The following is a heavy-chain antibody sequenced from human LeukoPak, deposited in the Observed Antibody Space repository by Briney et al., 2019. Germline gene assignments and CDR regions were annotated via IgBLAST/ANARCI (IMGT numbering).Heavy chain of an antibody. J-gene: IGHJ4*02. CDR3: ARDYASNVPFDY. CDR2: INPSGGST. Sequence: ASVKVSCKASGYTFTSYYMHWVRQAPGQGLEWMGIINPSGGSTSYAQKFQGRVTMTRDTSTSTVYMELSSLGSEDTAVYYCARDYASNVPFDYWGQGTLVTVSS. CDR1: GYTFTSYY. V-gene: IGHV1-46*01. D-gene: IGHD3-16*01.